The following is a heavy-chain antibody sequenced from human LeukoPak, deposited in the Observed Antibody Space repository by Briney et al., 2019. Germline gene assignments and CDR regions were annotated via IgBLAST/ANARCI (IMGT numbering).Heavy chain of an antibody. CDR2: IYYSGST. CDR1: GASISSGDYY. Sequence: SQTLSLTCTVSGASISSGDYYWSWIRQPPGKGLECIGYIYYSGSTYYNPSLKSRVTISVGTSKNQFSLKLTSVTAADTAVYYCARWVGGYSYGYDYWGQGTLVTVSS. CDR3: ARWVGGYSYGYDY. V-gene: IGHV4-30-4*01. J-gene: IGHJ4*02. D-gene: IGHD5-18*01.